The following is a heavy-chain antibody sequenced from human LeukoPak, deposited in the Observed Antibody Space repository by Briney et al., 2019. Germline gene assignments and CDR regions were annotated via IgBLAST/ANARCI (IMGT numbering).Heavy chain of an antibody. CDR3: AKDHDSGDYPAYYMDV. Sequence: GGSLRLSCASSGFSFHDYAMYWVRQAPGKGLEWISLISRDGSTTYYADSVKGRFTISRDNSKNSLYLQMDSLRVDDTAFYYCAKDHDSGDYPAYYMDVWGKGTTVTVSS. D-gene: IGHD4-17*01. CDR1: GFSFHDYA. CDR2: ISRDGSTT. V-gene: IGHV3-43D*04. J-gene: IGHJ6*03.